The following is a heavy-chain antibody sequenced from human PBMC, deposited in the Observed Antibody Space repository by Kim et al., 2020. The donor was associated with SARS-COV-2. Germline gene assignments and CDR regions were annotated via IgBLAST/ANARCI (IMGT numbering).Heavy chain of an antibody. CDR3: ARCWRDDSSGWGYWYFDL. J-gene: IGHJ2*01. D-gene: IGHD3-22*01. CDR2: IYYSGST. Sequence: SETLSLTCTVSGGSISSYYWSWIRQPPGKGLEWIGYIYYSGSTNYNPSLKSRVTISVDTSKNQFSLKLSSVTAADTAVYYCARCWRDDSSGWGYWYFDLWGRGTLVTVSS. V-gene: IGHV4-59*08. CDR1: GGSISSYY.